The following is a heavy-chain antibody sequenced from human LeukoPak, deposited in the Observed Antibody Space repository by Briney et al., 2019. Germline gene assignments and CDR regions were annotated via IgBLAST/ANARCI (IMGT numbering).Heavy chain of an antibody. CDR2: ISGSGGST. CDR3: AKGVGSSWGFYYYYMDV. V-gene: IGHV3-23*01. D-gene: IGHD6-13*01. J-gene: IGHJ6*03. Sequence: PGGSLRLSCAASGFTFSSYAMSWVRQAPGKGLEWVSAISGSGGSTYYADSVKGRFTISRDNSKNTLYLQMNSLRAEDTAVYYCAKGVGSSWGFYYYYMDVWGKGTTVIVSS. CDR1: GFTFSSYA.